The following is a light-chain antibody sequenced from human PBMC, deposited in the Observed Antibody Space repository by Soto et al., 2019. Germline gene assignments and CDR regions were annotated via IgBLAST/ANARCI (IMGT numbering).Light chain of an antibody. CDR2: EVS. J-gene: IGLJ3*02. CDR1: SSDVGGYNY. V-gene: IGLV2-14*01. Sequence: QSALTQPASVSGSPGQSITISCSGTSSDVGGYNYVSWYQQKPGKAPKLMIYEVSNRPSGVSNRFSGSKSANTASLTISGLQAEDEAAYYCTSYTTSSIWVFGGGTKVTAL. CDR3: TSYTTSSIWV.